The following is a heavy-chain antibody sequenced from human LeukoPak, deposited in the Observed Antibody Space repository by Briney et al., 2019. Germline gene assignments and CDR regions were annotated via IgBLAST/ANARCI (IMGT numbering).Heavy chain of an antibody. Sequence: ASVKVSCKASGYTFTSYDISWVRQAPGQGLEWMGWISAYNGNTNYAQKLQGRVTMTTDTSTSTAYMELRSLRSDDTAVYYCARWTYYDILTGYYYYYYGMDVWGQGTTVTVSS. CDR1: GYTFTSYD. J-gene: IGHJ6*02. CDR2: ISAYNGNT. V-gene: IGHV1-18*01. D-gene: IGHD3-9*01. CDR3: ARWTYYDILTGYYYYYYGMDV.